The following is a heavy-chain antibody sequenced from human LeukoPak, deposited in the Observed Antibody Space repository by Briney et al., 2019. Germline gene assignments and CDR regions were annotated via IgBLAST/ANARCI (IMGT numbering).Heavy chain of an antibody. V-gene: IGHV3-48*04. D-gene: IGHD6-13*01. CDR1: GFTFSSYS. CDR3: ARGGSLGGAAAGPYFDY. CDR2: ISSSSSTI. J-gene: IGHJ4*02. Sequence: GGSLRLSCAASGFTFSSYSMNWVRQAPGKGLEWVSYISSSSSTIYYADSVKGRFTISRDNAKNSLYLQMNSLRAEDTAVYYCARGGSLGGAAAGPYFDYWGQGNLVTVSS.